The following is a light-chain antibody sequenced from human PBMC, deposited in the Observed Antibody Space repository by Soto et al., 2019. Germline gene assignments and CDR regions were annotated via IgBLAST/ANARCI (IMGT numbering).Light chain of an antibody. V-gene: IGLV7-43*01. J-gene: IGLJ2*01. CDR1: AGAVTSDSY. Sequence: QAVVTQEPSLTASPGGTVTLTCASSAGAVTSDSYPNWLQQKPGQAPRPLIHSSTIKHSWTPARFSGSLIGGKAALTLSSAQPEDEADYYCLLYFGAAQVFGGGTKLTVL. CDR3: LLYFGAAQV. CDR2: SST.